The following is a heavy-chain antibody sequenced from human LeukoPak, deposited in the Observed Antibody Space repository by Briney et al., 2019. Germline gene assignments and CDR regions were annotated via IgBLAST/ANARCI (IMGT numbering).Heavy chain of an antibody. D-gene: IGHD4-11*01. CDR2: ISGSGGGT. Sequence: AGGSLRLSCAASGFTFSSYAMSWVRQAPGKGLEWVSGISGSGGGTYYADSVKGRLTISRDNSKNTLFLQMNSLRADDTAVYYCAKSVDYSNYGVDYWGQGTLATVSS. CDR3: AKSVDYSNYGVDY. CDR1: GFTFSSYA. J-gene: IGHJ4*02. V-gene: IGHV3-23*01.